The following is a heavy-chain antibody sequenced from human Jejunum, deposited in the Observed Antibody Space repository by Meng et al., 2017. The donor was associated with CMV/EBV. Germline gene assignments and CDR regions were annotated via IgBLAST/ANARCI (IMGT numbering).Heavy chain of an antibody. D-gene: IGHD2-2*01. V-gene: IGHV2-5*02. CDR2: IYWDDDK. CDR1: VFSLSTSGVG. Sequence: QIPSKQSGPTPVQPTLTLTLTCTFSVFSLSTSGVGVGWIRQPPGKALEWLAVIYWDDDKRYSPSLKSRLTITKDTSKNQVVLTLTNMDPVDTATYYCALFTRSWFDPWGQGTLVTVSS. J-gene: IGHJ5*02. CDR3: ALFTRSWFDP.